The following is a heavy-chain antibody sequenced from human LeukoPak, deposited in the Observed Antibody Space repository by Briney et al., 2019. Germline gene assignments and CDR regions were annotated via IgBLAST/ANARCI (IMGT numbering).Heavy chain of an antibody. CDR2: IKQDGSDK. J-gene: IGHJ4*02. D-gene: IGHD2-21*01. Sequence: PGGSLRLSCAASGFTFSSYWMSWVRQAPGKGLEWVANIKQDGSDKFYVDSVKGRFTISRDNAQNSLYLQMNSLRAEDTAVYYCARSLWPEDYWGQGTLVTVAS. CDR1: GFTFSSYW. CDR3: ARSLWPEDY. V-gene: IGHV3-7*01.